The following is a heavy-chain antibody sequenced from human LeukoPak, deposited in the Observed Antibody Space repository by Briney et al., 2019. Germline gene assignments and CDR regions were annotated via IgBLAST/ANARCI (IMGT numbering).Heavy chain of an antibody. CDR1: GYTFTSYD. Sequence: GASVKVSCKASGYTFTSYDINWVRQATGQGLEWMGWMNPNSGNTGYAQKFQGRVTMTRNTSISTAYMELSSLRSEDTAVYYCARGNVDIVATFYWYFDLWGRGTLVTVSS. CDR2: MNPNSGNT. J-gene: IGHJ2*01. D-gene: IGHD5-12*01. V-gene: IGHV1-8*01. CDR3: ARGNVDIVATFYWYFDL.